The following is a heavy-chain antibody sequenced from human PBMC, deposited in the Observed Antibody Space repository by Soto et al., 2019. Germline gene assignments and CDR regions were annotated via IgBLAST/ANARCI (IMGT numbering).Heavy chain of an antibody. CDR3: ARSQGSSTSLEIYYYYYYGMDV. J-gene: IGHJ6*02. D-gene: IGHD2-2*01. Sequence: QVQLVQSGAEVKKPGSSVKVSCKASGGTFSSYAISWVRQAPGQGLEWMGGIIPISGTANYAQKFQGSVTITADESTSTAYRELSRLRSADTAVYYCARSQGSSTSLEIYYYYYYGMDVWGQGTTVTVSS. CDR1: GGTFSSYA. CDR2: IIPISGTA. V-gene: IGHV1-69*01.